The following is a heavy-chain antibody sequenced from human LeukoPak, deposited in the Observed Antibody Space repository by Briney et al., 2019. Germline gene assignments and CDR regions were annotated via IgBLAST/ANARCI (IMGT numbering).Heavy chain of an antibody. CDR2: ISGSGGST. Sequence: PGGSLRLSCAASGFTFSSYGMSWVRQAPGKGLEWVSAISGSGGSTYYADSVKGRFTISRDNAKNTLYLQMNSLRAEDTAVYYCARDLELIRFPYYYYYMDVWGKGTTVTISS. V-gene: IGHV3-23*01. CDR3: ARDLELIRFPYYYYYMDV. J-gene: IGHJ6*03. CDR1: GFTFSSYG. D-gene: IGHD3-3*01.